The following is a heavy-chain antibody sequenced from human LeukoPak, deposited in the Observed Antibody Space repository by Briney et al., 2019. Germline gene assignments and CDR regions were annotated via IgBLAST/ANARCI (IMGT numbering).Heavy chain of an antibody. V-gene: IGHV3-7*01. Sequence: GGSLRLSCAASGFTFSSYWMNWVRQAPGKGLEWVANIMQDGSEKYYVDSVKGRFTFSRDNTKNSLYLQMNSLRAEDTAVYYCAGGSGWLIDYWGQGTLVTVPS. CDR3: AGGSGWLIDY. CDR2: IMQDGSEK. J-gene: IGHJ4*02. D-gene: IGHD6-19*01. CDR1: GFTFSSYW.